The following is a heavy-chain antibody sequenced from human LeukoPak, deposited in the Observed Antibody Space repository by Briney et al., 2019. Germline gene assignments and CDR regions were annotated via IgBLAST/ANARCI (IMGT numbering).Heavy chain of an antibody. Sequence: SETLSLTCTVSGGSISNYYWSWIRQPPGKGLEYIGYIYYSGSTDYNPSLKSRVTISVDTSKNQFSLKLSSVSAADTAVYYCARGRYYFDSSGYDYWGQGTLVTVSS. D-gene: IGHD3-22*01. V-gene: IGHV4-59*01. CDR3: ARGRYYFDSSGYDY. J-gene: IGHJ4*02. CDR1: GGSISNYY. CDR2: IYYSGST.